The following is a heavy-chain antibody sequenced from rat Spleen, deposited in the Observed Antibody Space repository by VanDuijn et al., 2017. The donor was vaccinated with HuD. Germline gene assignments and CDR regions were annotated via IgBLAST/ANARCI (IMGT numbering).Heavy chain of an antibody. D-gene: IGHD1-4*01. CDR2: ITNTGDST. Sequence: EVQLVESGGGLVQPGGSLKLSCVASGITFTNYWMTWIRQAPGTGLEWIASITNTGDSTYYLDSVKGRFTISRNNAKSTLYLQMSSLRSEDTATYYCSPLPGRNLAYWGQGVVVSVSS. V-gene: IGHV5-31*01. CDR3: SPLPGRNLAY. J-gene: IGHJ2*01. CDR1: GITFTNYW.